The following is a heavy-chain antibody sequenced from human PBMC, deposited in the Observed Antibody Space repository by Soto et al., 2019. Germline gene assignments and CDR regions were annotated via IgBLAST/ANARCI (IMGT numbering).Heavy chain of an antibody. CDR1: GFTFSSYS. J-gene: IGHJ4*02. CDR3: VRDAPPDGY. V-gene: IGHV3-48*01. CDR2: ISSSSNTI. Sequence: EVQLVESGGGLVQPGGSLRLSCAASGFTFSSYSMNWVRQAPGKGLEWASYISSSSNTIYYADSVKGRSTISRGNAKNSLYLQINSLRAEDTGAYYCVRDAPPDGYWGQGTLVSVAS.